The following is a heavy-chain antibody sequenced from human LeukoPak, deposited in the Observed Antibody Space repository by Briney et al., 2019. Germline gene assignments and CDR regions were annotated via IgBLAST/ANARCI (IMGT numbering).Heavy chain of an antibody. V-gene: IGHV4-59*01. Sequence: SKTLSLTCTVSGGSISSYYWSWIRQPPGKGLEWIGYIYYSGSTNYNPSLKSRVTISVDTSKNQFSLKLSSVTAAHTAVYYCARPAFDYGSGSYFDYWGQGTLVTVSS. CDR2: IYYSGST. D-gene: IGHD3-10*01. CDR1: GGSISSYY. CDR3: ARPAFDYGSGSYFDY. J-gene: IGHJ4*02.